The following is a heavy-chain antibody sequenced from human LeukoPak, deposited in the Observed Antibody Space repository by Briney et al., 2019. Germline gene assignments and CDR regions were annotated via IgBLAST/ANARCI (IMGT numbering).Heavy chain of an antibody. J-gene: IGHJ4*02. CDR3: ARPLYSSGWSFDY. CDR1: GFTFSIYA. Sequence: GGSLRLSCAASGFTFSIYAMSWVRQAPGKGLEWVSVIYSGGSTYYADSVKGRFTISRDNSKNTLYLQMNSLRAEDTAVYYCARPLYSSGWSFDYWGQGTLVTVSS. D-gene: IGHD6-19*01. V-gene: IGHV3-53*01. CDR2: IYSGGST.